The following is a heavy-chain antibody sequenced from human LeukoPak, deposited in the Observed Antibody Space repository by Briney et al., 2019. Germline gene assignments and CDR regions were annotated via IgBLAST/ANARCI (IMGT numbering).Heavy chain of an antibody. J-gene: IGHJ4*02. V-gene: IGHV1-18*01. Sequence: ASVKVSCKTSGYTFTTYDINWVRQAPGQGLKGMGRISAYNGYTNYGQKLQGRVTMTTDTSTNTAYMELRSLRSDDTAVYYCARVGTGTRSFDSWGQGTLVTVSS. CDR2: ISAYNGYT. CDR1: GYTFTTYD. D-gene: IGHD1/OR15-1a*01. CDR3: ARVGTGTRSFDS.